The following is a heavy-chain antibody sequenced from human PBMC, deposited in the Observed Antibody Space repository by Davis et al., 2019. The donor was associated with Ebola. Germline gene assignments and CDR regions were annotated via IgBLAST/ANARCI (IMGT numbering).Heavy chain of an antibody. CDR3: ARAGRYVSGSFSDY. J-gene: IGHJ4*02. Sequence: ASVKVSCKPFGYTFTSYGISWVRQAPGQGLEWMGWISIYNGNRKNAQKFQGRVTMTTDTSTTTAYMELRSLGSDDTAMYYCARAGRYVSGSFSDYWGQGTLVTVSS. CDR2: ISIYNGNR. V-gene: IGHV1-18*04. D-gene: IGHD3-10*01. CDR1: GYTFTSYG.